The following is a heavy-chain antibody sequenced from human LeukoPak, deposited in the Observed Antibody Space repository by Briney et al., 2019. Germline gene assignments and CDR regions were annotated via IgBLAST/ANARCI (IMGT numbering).Heavy chain of an antibody. J-gene: IGHJ4*02. CDR2: ISGSGGST. V-gene: IGHV3-23*01. Sequence: GGSLRLSCAASGFTYSSYAMSWVRQGPGKGLEWVSAISGSGGSTYYADSVKGRFTISRDNSKNTLYLQMNSLRAEDTAVYYCAKGRMGATLDFDYWGQGTLVTVSS. CDR1: GFTYSSYA. CDR3: AKGRMGATLDFDY. D-gene: IGHD1-26*01.